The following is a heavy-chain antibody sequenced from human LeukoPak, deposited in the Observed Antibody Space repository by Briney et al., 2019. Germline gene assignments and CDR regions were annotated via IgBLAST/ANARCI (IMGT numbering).Heavy chain of an antibody. CDR2: IRYDGSNK. Sequence: GGSLRLSCAASGFTFSSYGMHWVRQAPGKGLEWVAFIRYDGSNKYYADSVKGRFTISRDNSKNTLYLQMNSLRAEDTAVYYCASITIFGPVSPPDYWGQGTLVTVSS. CDR3: ASITIFGPVSPPDY. J-gene: IGHJ4*02. D-gene: IGHD3-3*01. CDR1: GFTFSSYG. V-gene: IGHV3-30*02.